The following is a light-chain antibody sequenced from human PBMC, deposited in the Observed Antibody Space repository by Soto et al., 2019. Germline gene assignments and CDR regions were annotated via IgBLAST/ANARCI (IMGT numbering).Light chain of an antibody. CDR2: DVS. CDR3: SSYASSRTRV. J-gene: IGLJ1*01. Sequence: QSVLNQPASVSGSPGQSITISCTGTSSYVGGYNYVSWYQQHPGKAPKLMIYDVSNRPSGVSNRFSGSKSGNTASLSISGLQAEDEADYYCSSYASSRTRVFGTGTKVTVL. CDR1: SSYVGGYNY. V-gene: IGLV2-14*01.